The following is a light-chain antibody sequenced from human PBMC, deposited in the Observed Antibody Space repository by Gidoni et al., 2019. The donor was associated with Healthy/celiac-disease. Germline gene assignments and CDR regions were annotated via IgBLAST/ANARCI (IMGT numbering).Light chain of an antibody. CDR1: QIVSSY. J-gene: IGKJ4*02. CDR2: DAS. Sequence: EVVLTQSPATLALSPGERATLSCRASQIVSSYLSWYQQKPGQATRLLIYDASNRATGIPARFSGSGSGTDFTLTITSLEPEDFAVYYCQQRSHWPPLTFXGXTKVEIK. V-gene: IGKV3-11*01. CDR3: QQRSHWPPLT.